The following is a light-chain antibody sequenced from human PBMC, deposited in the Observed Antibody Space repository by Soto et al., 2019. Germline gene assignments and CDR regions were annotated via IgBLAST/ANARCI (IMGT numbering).Light chain of an antibody. V-gene: IGLV2-11*01. J-gene: IGLJ1*01. CDR2: DVY. CDR3: CTYAGIYTYV. Sequence: HSALTQPRSVSGSPGQSVTISCTGSSIGGFNYVSWYQQHPGKAPRVVIYDVYKRPSGVPDRFSGSKSGNTASLTISGLQADDEADYYCCTYAGIYTYVFGSGTKVTVL. CDR1: SIGGFNY.